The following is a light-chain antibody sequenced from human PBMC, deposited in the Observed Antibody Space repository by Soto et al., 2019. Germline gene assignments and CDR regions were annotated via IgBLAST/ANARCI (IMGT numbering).Light chain of an antibody. CDR1: QSVSNDF. V-gene: IGKV3D-20*02. Sequence: EIVLTQSPGILSLSPGERATLSCRASQSVSNDFLAWYQQKPGQAPRLLIYGASTRATDVPDRFSGSGSGADFTLTISSLEPEDFAIYYCQQRSSWPITFGPGTKVDIK. CDR3: QQRSSWPIT. CDR2: GAS. J-gene: IGKJ3*01.